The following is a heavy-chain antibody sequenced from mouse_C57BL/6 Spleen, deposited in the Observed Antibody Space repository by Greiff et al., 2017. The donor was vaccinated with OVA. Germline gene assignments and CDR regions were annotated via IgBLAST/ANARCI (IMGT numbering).Heavy chain of an antibody. CDR3: ARSLYYYGSSSHWYFDV. CDR1: GYTFTSYW. Sequence: VQLQQPGAELVKPGASVKMSCKASGYTFTSYWITWVKQRPGQGLEWIGDIYPGSGSTNYNEKFKSKATLTVDTSSSTAYMQLSSLTSEDSAVYYCARSLYYYGSSSHWYFDVWGTGTTVTVSS. V-gene: IGHV1-55*01. J-gene: IGHJ1*03. CDR2: IYPGSGST. D-gene: IGHD1-1*01.